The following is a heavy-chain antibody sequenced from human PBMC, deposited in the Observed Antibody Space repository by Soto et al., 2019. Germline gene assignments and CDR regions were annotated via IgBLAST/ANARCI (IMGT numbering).Heavy chain of an antibody. V-gene: IGHV1-18*04. CDR1: GYTFTTYG. CDR2: ISAYNRNT. D-gene: IGHD6-13*01. CDR3: ARQVAAAGHYYYYGMDV. Sequence: ASVKVSCKASGYTFTTYGISWVRQAPGQGPEWMGWISAYNRNTNYAQKVKGRFTLTTDTSTGTAYMELRSLRSDDTAVYYCARQVAAAGHYYYYGMDVWGQGTTVTVSS. J-gene: IGHJ6*02.